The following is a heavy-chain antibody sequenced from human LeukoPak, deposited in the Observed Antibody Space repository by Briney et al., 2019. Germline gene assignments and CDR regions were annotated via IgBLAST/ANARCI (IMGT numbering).Heavy chain of an antibody. D-gene: IGHD2-15*01. V-gene: IGHV3-21*01. CDR3: ARVDCSDSNCYLDY. J-gene: IGHJ4*02. Sequence: GGSLSLSCAVSGFTFSRYNMNWVRQAPGKGLEWVSSISSSSMYIFYADSVKGRFAISRDNAKNSVFLQMDSLRAEDTAMYYCARVDCSDSNCYLDYWGQGTLVTVS. CDR2: ISSSSMYI. CDR1: GFTFSRYN.